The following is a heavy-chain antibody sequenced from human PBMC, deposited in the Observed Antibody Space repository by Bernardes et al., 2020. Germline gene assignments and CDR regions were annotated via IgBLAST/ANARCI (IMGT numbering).Heavy chain of an antibody. CDR3: VKVSGYDLYYNHMYV. J-gene: IGHJ6*02. D-gene: IGHD5-12*01. CDR1: GFSFFDYA. CDR2: INWDGESR. Sequence: GGSLRLSCATSGFSFFDYAMSWVRQVPGRGLEWVSSINWDGESRDYAAPVKGRFTVSRDNAKNSLFLQMNGLSAEDSALYHWVKVSGYDLYYNHMYVWGQGTAVTVSS. V-gene: IGHV3-20*01.